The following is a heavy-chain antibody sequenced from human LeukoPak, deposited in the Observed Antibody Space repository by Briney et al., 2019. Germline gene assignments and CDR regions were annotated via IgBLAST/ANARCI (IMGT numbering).Heavy chain of an antibody. CDR3: ARDRRAYYYGSGSYYKVGRLDF. V-gene: IGHV1-69*04. Sequence: SVKVSCKASGGSFSNYAISWVRQTPGHGLEWMGRIIPFLAVSNYAQKFQGRVTITADESTSTAYMELSSLRSEDTAVYYCARDRRAYYYGSGSYYKVGRLDFWGQGTLVTVSS. CDR1: GGSFSNYA. CDR2: IIPFLAVS. D-gene: IGHD3-10*01. J-gene: IGHJ4*02.